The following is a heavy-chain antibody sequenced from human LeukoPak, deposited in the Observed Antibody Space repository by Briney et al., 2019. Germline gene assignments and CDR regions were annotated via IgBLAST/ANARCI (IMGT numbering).Heavy chain of an antibody. CDR3: ARLSFWVFEI. CDR2: IKQDGGET. J-gene: IGHJ3*02. CDR1: GFTFSSYW. V-gene: IGHV3-7*01. D-gene: IGHD3-16*01. Sequence: GGSLRLSCAASGFTFSSYWMSWVRQAPGKGLEWVANIKQDGGETYYVDSVKGRFTISRDNAKNSLYLQMNSLRAEDTSVYFCARLSFWVFEIWGQGTMVTVSS.